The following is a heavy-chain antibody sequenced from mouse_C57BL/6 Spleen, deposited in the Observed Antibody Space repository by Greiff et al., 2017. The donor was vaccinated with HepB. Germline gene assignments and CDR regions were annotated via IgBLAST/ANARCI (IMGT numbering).Heavy chain of an antibody. CDR3: ARSGFITTVVATGNYAMDY. Sequence: VQLQQSGPELVKPGASVKISCKASGYSFTDYNMNWVKQSNGKSLEWIGVINPNYGTTSYNQKFKGKATLTVDQSSSTAYMQLNSLTSEDSAVYYCARSGFITTVVATGNYAMDYWGQGTSVTVSS. D-gene: IGHD1-1*01. J-gene: IGHJ4*01. V-gene: IGHV1-39*01. CDR1: GYSFTDYN. CDR2: INPNYGTT.